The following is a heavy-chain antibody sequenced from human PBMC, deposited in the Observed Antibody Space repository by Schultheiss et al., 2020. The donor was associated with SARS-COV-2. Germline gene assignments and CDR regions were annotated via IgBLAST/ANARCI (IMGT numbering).Heavy chain of an antibody. J-gene: IGHJ4*02. Sequence: GGSLRLSCAASGFTFSSYAMHWVRQAPGKGLEWVSAISGSGGSTYYADSVKGRFTISRDNSKNTLYLQMNSLRAEDTAVYYCARQYYYDSSGYYAFDYWGQGTLVTVSS. D-gene: IGHD3-22*01. CDR1: GFTFSSYA. CDR3: ARQYYYDSSGYYAFDY. V-gene: IGHV3-23*01. CDR2: ISGSGGST.